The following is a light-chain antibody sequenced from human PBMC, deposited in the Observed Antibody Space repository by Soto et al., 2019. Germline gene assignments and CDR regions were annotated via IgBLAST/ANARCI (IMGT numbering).Light chain of an antibody. CDR1: QSISSSS. CDR3: QHRSNWPPG. V-gene: IGKV3D-20*02. J-gene: IGKJ5*01. CDR2: GTS. Sequence: ENVLTQSPGTLSLSPGERATLSCRASQSISSSSLAWYQQKFGQAPRLLMYGTSNRATGIPARFSGSGSGTDFTLTISSLAPEDFAVYYCQHRSNWPPGFGQGTRLEIK.